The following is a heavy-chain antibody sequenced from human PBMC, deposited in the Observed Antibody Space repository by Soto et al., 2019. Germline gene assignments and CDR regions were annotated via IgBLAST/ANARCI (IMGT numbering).Heavy chain of an antibody. V-gene: IGHV4-59*01. CDR3: ARDYYDSLDY. CDR2: IYYSGST. D-gene: IGHD3-22*01. J-gene: IGHJ4*02. CDR1: GGSISRYY. Sequence: PSETLSLTWTVSGGSISRYYWSWIRQPPGKGLEWIGYIYYSGSTNYNPSLKSRVTISVDTSKNQFSLKLSSVTAADTAVYYCARDYYDSLDYWGQGTLVTVSS.